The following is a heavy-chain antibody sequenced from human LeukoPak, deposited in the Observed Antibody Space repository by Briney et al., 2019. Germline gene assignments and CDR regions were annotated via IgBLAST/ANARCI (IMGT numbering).Heavy chain of an antibody. J-gene: IGHJ4*02. Sequence: SETLSLTCTVSGGSISGDHWNWIRQPPGKGLEWIGYIYYSGSTNYNPSLKSRVTISVDTSKNQFSLKLSSVTAADTAVYYCARSIVGAQLYFDYWGQGTLVTVSS. CDR3: ARSIVGAQLYFDY. D-gene: IGHD1-26*01. CDR1: GGSISGDH. CDR2: IYYSGST. V-gene: IGHV4-59*01.